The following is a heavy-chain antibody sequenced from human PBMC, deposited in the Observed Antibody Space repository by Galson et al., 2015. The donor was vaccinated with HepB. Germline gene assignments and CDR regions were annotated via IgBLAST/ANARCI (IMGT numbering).Heavy chain of an antibody. Sequence: SLRLSCAASGFTFSSYAMNWVRQAPGRGLEWVSAISGSVSSTYYADSVKGRFTISRDNSKNTLYLQMNSLRAEDTAVYYCAKEGGEGIVAGVDYWGQGTLVTVSS. D-gene: IGHD6-19*01. CDR3: AKEGGEGIVAGVDY. CDR2: ISGSVSST. CDR1: GFTFSSYA. V-gene: IGHV3-23*01. J-gene: IGHJ4*02.